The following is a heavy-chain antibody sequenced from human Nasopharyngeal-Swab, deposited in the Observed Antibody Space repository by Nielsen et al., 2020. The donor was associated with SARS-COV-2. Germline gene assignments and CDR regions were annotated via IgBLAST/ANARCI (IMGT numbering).Heavy chain of an antibody. V-gene: IGHV3-21*01. Sequence: GESLKISCAASEFTFNYYNFNWLRQAPGKGLEWVSSISSSSSYIYYADSVKGRFTISRDNTKNSLYLQVDSLRAEDTAVYYCARGGLDYDFWSAYFMDVWGQGTTVTVSS. CDR2: ISSSSSYI. CDR1: EFTFNYYN. D-gene: IGHD3-3*01. J-gene: IGHJ6*02. CDR3: ARGGLDYDFWSAYFMDV.